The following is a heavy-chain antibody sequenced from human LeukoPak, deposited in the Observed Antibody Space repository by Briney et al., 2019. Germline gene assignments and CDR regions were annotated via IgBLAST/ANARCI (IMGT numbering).Heavy chain of an antibody. CDR2: IYTSGST. Sequence: PSQTLSLTCTVSGGSISSGSYYWSWIRQPAGKGLEWIGRIYTSGSTYYNPSLKSRVTISVDTSKNQFSLKLSSVTAADTAVYYCARPMSSVLNYFDYWGQGTLVTVSS. D-gene: IGHD3-22*01. J-gene: IGHJ4*02. CDR3: ARPMSSVLNYFDY. V-gene: IGHV4-61*02. CDR1: GGSISSGSYY.